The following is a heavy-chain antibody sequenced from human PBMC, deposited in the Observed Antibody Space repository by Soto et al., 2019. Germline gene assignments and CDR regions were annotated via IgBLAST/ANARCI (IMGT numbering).Heavy chain of an antibody. V-gene: IGHV2-5*02. CDR2: IYWDDTK. Sequence: QITLKESGPTLVKPTQTLTLTCTFSGVSLSTSPVAVGWFRQPPGKALEWLAIIYWDDTKHYSPSLKSRITNTQDTSKNQVVHIMTNMDPVDTATYYCVHRGSSRGFGGANWFDPWGQGTLVTVSS. D-gene: IGHD2-2*01. J-gene: IGHJ5*02. CDR1: GVSLSTSPVA. CDR3: VHRGSSRGFGGANWFDP.